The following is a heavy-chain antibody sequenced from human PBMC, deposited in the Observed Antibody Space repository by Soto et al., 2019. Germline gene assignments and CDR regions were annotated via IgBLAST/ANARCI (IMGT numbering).Heavy chain of an antibody. CDR2: IYYSGST. CDR3: APPPSCRWYPRDWFDP. V-gene: IGHV4-59*08. D-gene: IGHD6-13*01. J-gene: IGHJ5*02. Sequence: PSETLSLTCTVSGGSISSYYWSWIRQPPGKGLEWIGYIYYSGSTNYNPSLKSRVTISVDTSKNQFSLKLSSVTAADTAVYYCAPPPSCRWYPRDWFDPWGQGTLVTVSS. CDR1: GGSISSYY.